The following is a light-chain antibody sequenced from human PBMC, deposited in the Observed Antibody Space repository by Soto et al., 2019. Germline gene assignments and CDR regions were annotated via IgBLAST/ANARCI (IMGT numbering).Light chain of an antibody. CDR3: QQYSKWPIT. CDR2: GIS. J-gene: IGKJ1*01. Sequence: EIVLTQSPATLSLSPGERATLSCRASQSVNSNYLAWYQQHPGQPPRLLIYGISTRATGIPARFSGSGSGTEFSLTISSLQSEDFAVYYCQQYSKWPITFGQGTKVDIK. V-gene: IGKV3-15*01. CDR1: QSVNSN.